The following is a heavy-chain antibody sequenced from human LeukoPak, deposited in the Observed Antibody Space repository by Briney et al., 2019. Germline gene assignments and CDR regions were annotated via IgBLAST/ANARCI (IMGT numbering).Heavy chain of an antibody. V-gene: IGHV1-2*02. CDR1: GYTFTDYY. J-gene: IGHJ4*02. D-gene: IGHD6-19*01. CDR2: VKPNSGGT. CDR3: VRVGYSSAWSNFDY. Sequence: ASVTVSFKASGYTFTDYYIHWVRQAPGQGLEWMGWVKPNSGGTNYAQKVQGRVTMTRDTSISTAYMELSRLTSDDTAVYYCVRVGYSSAWSNFDYWGQGTLVTVSS.